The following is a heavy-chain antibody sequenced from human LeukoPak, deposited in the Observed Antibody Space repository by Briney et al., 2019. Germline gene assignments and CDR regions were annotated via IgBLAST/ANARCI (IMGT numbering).Heavy chain of an antibody. V-gene: IGHV3-74*01. D-gene: IGHD2/OR15-2a*01. J-gene: IGHJ4*02. CDR3: ARDLEYTFDY. Sequence: SGGSLRLSCAASGFTFSRHYMLSVRQAPGKGLVWVARIDIDGGTGYADSVKGRFTISRDNAKNTVYLQMNSLRAEDTAVYYCARDLEYTFDYWGQGTSVTVSS. CDR2: IDIDGGT. CDR1: GFTFSRHY.